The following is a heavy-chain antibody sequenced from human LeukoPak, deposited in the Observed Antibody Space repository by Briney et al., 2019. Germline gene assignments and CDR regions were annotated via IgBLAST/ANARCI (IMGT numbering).Heavy chain of an antibody. CDR1: GFTFSSYW. CDR3: VVGPNPLSYHFFDY. CDR2: INSDGSST. V-gene: IGHV3-74*01. Sequence: GGSLRLSCAASGFTFSSYWMHWVRQAPGKGLVWVSRINSDGSSTSYADSVKGRFTLSRDNAKNTLYLQMNSLRVEDTAVYYCVVGPNPLSYHFFDYWGQGALVTVSS. D-gene: IGHD3/OR15-3a*01. J-gene: IGHJ4*02.